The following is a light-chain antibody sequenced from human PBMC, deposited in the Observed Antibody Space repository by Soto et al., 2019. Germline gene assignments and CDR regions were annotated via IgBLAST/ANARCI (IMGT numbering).Light chain of an antibody. V-gene: IGLV2-14*01. CDR1: SSDVGGYNY. CDR3: SSYTSLSTVV. J-gene: IGLJ1*01. Sequence: QSVLTQPASVSGSPGQSITISCTGTSSDVGGYNYVSWYQQHPGKAPKLMIYEVSNRPSGVSNRFSGSKSGNTASLTISGLQAEDEADYYCSSYTSLSTVVFGTGTKVTVL. CDR2: EVS.